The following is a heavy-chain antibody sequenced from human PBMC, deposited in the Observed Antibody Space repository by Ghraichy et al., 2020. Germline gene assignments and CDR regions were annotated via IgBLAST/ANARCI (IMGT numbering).Heavy chain of an antibody. CDR1: GFNFDDYA. Sequence: SLRLSCGASGFNFDDYAMHWVRQAPGRGLEWVSGITWNSGIIVYADSVKGRFTISRDNAEKSVYLQLNSLRAEDTAVYYCAKSIDAQFTYSLSYGMDVWGQGTTVTVSS. D-gene: IGHD6-6*01. V-gene: IGHV3-9*01. CDR3: AKSIDAQFTYSLSYGMDV. CDR2: ITWNSGII. J-gene: IGHJ6*02.